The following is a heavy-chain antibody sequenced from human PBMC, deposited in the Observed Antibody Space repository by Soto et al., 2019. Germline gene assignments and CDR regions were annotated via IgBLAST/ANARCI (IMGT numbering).Heavy chain of an antibody. CDR2: ISANNGNT. V-gene: IGHV1-18*01. J-gene: IGHJ4*02. CDR3: ARDAPPEDY. CDR1: GSTFPTYL. Sequence: QVQLVQSGAEVKKPRASGKASCRALGSTFPTYLISWVRRAPGQGLEWMGWISANNGNTNYAQKLQGRVTMTTDTSTSTAYMELRSLRSDDTAVYYCARDAPPEDYWGQGTLVTVSS.